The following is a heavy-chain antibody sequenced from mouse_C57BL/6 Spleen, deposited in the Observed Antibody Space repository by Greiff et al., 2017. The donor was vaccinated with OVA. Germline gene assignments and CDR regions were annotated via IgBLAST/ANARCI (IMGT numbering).Heavy chain of an antibody. CDR3: ARGGFITTVPDY. Sequence: QVQLQQPGAELVKPGASVKMSCKASGYTFTSYWITWVKQRPGQGLEWIGDIYPGSGSTNYNEKFKSKATLTVDTSSSTAYMQLSSLTSEDSAVYYCARGGFITTVPDYWGQGTTLTVSS. CDR2: IYPGSGST. CDR1: GYTFTSYW. V-gene: IGHV1-55*01. J-gene: IGHJ2*01. D-gene: IGHD1-1*01.